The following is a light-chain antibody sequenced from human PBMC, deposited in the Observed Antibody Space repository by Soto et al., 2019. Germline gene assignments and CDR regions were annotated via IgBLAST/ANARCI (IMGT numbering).Light chain of an antibody. Sequence: QSVLTQPASVSGSPGQSITISCTGTSSDIVAYKYVSWYQKQPPGNAPKLMIDEVSYRPSGVSDRFSGSKSGNTASRTISGLRAEDEADYYCSSYTGSSTHVICGGGTKLTVL. V-gene: IGLV2-14*01. CDR3: SSYTGSSTHVI. J-gene: IGLJ2*01. CDR2: EVS. CDR1: SSDIVAYKY.